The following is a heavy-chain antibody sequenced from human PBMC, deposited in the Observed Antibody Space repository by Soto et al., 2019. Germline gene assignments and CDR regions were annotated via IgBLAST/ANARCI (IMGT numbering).Heavy chain of an antibody. J-gene: IGHJ4*02. D-gene: IGHD1-1*01. Sequence: QVQLVESGGGVVQPGRSLRLSCAASGFTFSSYAMHWVRQAPGKGLEWVAVIAYDGRNKYYADSVKGRFTISRDNSKNTQYLQMNSLRIEDTAVYYCARELERVFDYWAQGTLVTVSS. CDR1: GFTFSSYA. V-gene: IGHV3-30*04. CDR2: IAYDGRNK. CDR3: ARELERVFDY.